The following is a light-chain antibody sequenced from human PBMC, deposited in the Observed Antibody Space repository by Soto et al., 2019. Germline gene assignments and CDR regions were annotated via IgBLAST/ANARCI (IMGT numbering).Light chain of an antibody. Sequence: DIVMTQSPDSLAESLGERATINCKSSQSVLYSSNNKNYLAWYQQKPGQPPKLLICWASTRESGVPDRFSGSGSGTDFTLTISSLQAEDVAVYYCQQYYSTPYTFGQGTKLEIK. CDR2: WAS. CDR3: QQYYSTPYT. V-gene: IGKV4-1*01. J-gene: IGKJ2*01. CDR1: QSVLYSSNNKNY.